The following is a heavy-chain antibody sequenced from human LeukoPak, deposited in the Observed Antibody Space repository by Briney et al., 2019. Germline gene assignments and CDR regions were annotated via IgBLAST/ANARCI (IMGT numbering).Heavy chain of an antibody. Sequence: PSETLSLTCAVYGGSFSGYSWSWIRQPPGKGLEWIGEINQSGSTKYNPSLKGRVSISVDTTKNKFSLKLSSVTAEDTAVYYCARGAVSGDHYYGLDVWGQGNTVTVSS. D-gene: IGHD2-21*01. CDR3: ARGAVSGDHYYGLDV. J-gene: IGHJ6*02. CDR1: GGSFSGYS. CDR2: INQSGST. V-gene: IGHV4-34*01.